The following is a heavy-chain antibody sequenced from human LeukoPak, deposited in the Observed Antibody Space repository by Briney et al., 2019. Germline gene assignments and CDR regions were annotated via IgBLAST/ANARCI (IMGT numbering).Heavy chain of an antibody. J-gene: IGHJ6*02. CDR3: AKHMRATNTYSFFGLDV. V-gene: IGHV3-9*01. CDR2: IDWNSGAL. Sequence: PGGSLRLSCAASGFTFDDYGIHWVRQAPGKGLEWVSGIDWNSGALGYADSVKGRFTISRDNAKNSLYLQLSSLRPEDTALYYCAKHMRATNTYSFFGLDVWGQGTTVTVSS. D-gene: IGHD1-26*01. CDR1: GFTFDDYG.